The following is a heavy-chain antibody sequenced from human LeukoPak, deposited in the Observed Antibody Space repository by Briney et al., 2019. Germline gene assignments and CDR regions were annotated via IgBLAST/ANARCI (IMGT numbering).Heavy chain of an antibody. J-gene: IGHJ4*02. Sequence: GGSLRLSCAASGFTFSSYSMNWVRQAPGKGLEWVSSISSSSSYIYYADSVKGRFSISRDNAESSLYLQMNSLRVEDTAVYYCGRGHWGLDYWGQGTLVTVSS. CDR1: GFTFSSYS. V-gene: IGHV3-21*01. D-gene: IGHD7-27*01. CDR2: ISSSSSYI. CDR3: GRGHWGLDY.